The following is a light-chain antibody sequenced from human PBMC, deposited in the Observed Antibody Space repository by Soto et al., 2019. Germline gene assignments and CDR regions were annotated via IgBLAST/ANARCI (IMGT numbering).Light chain of an antibody. CDR2: INN. Sequence: QSVLTQPPSASGTPGQRVTLTCSGGGSNIGGNAVNWYQQLPGTAPTLLIYINNQRPSGVPDRFSGSKSGTSASLAISGLQSEDEAHYYCAAWDDGLNGVVFGGGTQLTVL. CDR1: GSNIGGNA. V-gene: IGLV1-44*01. CDR3: AAWDDGLNGVV. J-gene: IGLJ7*01.